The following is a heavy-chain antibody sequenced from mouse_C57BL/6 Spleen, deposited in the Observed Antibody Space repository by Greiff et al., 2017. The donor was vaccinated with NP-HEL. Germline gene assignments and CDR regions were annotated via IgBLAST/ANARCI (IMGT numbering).Heavy chain of an antibody. CDR2: IDPSDSYT. CDR1: GYTFTSYW. J-gene: IGHJ2*01. D-gene: IGHD1-1*01. CDR3: ARCFITTVVAKGNYFDY. Sequence: QVQLKQPGAELVKPGASVKLSCKASGYTFTSYWMQWVKQRPGQGLEWIGEIDPSDSYTNYNQKFKGKATLTVDTSSSTAYMQLSSLTSEDSAVYYCARCFITTVVAKGNYFDYWGQGTTLTVSS. V-gene: IGHV1-50*01.